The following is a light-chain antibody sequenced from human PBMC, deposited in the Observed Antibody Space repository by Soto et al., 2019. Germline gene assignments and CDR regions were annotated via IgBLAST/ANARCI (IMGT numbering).Light chain of an antibody. CDR3: QPYNNLPPEHT. Sequence: EIVMTQSPATLSVSPGERATLSCRASQSVSSNLAWYQHKPGQAPRLLIFRASTRATGVPARFSGSGSGTEFTLPISSLQSEDFAVYYCQPYNNLPPEHTFGPGTKLEIK. CDR1: QSVSSN. CDR2: RAS. J-gene: IGKJ2*01. V-gene: IGKV3-15*01.